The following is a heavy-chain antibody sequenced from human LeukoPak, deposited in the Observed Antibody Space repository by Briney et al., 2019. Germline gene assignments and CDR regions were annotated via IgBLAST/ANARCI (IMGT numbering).Heavy chain of an antibody. CDR1: GFTFSSYE. CDR2: ISSSGSTI. CDR3: ARERPEIDY. V-gene: IGHV3-48*03. Sequence: GGSLRLSCAASGFTFSSYEMNWVRQAPGKGLEWVSYISSSGSTIYYADSVKGRFAISRDNAKNSLYLQMNSLRAEDTAVYYCARERPEIDYWGQGTLVTVSS. J-gene: IGHJ4*02.